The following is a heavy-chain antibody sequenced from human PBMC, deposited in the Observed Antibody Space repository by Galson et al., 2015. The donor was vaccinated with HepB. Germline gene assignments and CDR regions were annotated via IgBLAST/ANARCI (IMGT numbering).Heavy chain of an antibody. D-gene: IGHD3-9*01. CDR2: NSGSGGST. J-gene: IGHJ6*02. Sequence: SLRLSCAASGFTFSSYAMSWVRQAPGKGLEWVSANSGSGGSTYYADSVKGRFTISRDNSKNTLYLQMNSLRAEDTAVYYCAMYDIKLGGMDVWGQGTTVTVSS. CDR1: GFTFSSYA. V-gene: IGHV3-23*01. CDR3: AMYDIKLGGMDV.